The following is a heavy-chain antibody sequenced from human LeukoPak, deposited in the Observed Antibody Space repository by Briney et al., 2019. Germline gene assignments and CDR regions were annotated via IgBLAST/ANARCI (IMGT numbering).Heavy chain of an antibody. V-gene: IGHV3-66*01. CDR2: IYSGGST. CDR3: ASLVDTPSFGHMDV. D-gene: IGHD5-18*01. Sequence: GGSLRLSCVASGFTFSSYEMNWVRQAPGKGLEWVSVIYSGGSTNYADSVKGRFTISRDISKNTLYLQMNSLRDEDTAVYYCASLVDTPSFGHMDVWGKGTTVTVSS. CDR1: GFTFSSYE. J-gene: IGHJ6*03.